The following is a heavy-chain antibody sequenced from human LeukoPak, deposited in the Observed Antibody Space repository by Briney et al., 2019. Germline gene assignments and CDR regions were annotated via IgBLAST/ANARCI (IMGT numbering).Heavy chain of an antibody. D-gene: IGHD6-13*01. V-gene: IGHV3-23*01. Sequence: GGSLRLSCAASGFTFSSYAMNWVRQAPGKGLEWVSAISGSSGSTYYADSVKGRSTISRDNSKNTLYLQMNSLRAEDTAVYYCAKAQVARTNSSSWTYFDFWGQRTLVTVSS. CDR1: GFTFSSYA. CDR3: AKAQVARTNSSSWTYFDF. CDR2: ISGSSGST. J-gene: IGHJ4*02.